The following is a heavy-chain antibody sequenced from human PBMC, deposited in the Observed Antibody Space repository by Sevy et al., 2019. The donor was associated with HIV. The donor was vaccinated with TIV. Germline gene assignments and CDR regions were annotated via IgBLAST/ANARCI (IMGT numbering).Heavy chain of an antibody. CDR2: IKQDGSEK. CDR1: GFTFSSYW. D-gene: IGHD6-6*01. V-gene: IGHV3-7*03. J-gene: IGHJ6*02. CDR3: ARDGISSSVGYYYYYGMDV. Sequence: GGSLRLSCAASGFTFSSYWMSWVRQAPGKGLEWVANIKQDGSEKYYVDSVKGRFTISRDNAKNSLYLQMNSLRAEDTAVYYCARDGISSSVGYYYYYGMDVWGQGTTVTVSS.